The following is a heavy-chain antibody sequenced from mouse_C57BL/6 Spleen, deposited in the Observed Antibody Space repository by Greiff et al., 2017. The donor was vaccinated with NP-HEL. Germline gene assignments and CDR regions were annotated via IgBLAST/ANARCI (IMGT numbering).Heavy chain of an antibody. Sequence: EVKLVESGPGLVKPSQSLSLTCSVTGYSITSGYYWNWIRQFPGNKLEWMGYISYDGSNNYNPSLKNRISITRDTSKNQFFLKLNSVTTEDTATYYCARDLDGYRGYFDYWGQGTTLTVSS. CDR1: GYSITSGYY. CDR3: ARDLDGYRGYFDY. V-gene: IGHV3-6*01. J-gene: IGHJ2*01. CDR2: ISYDGSN. D-gene: IGHD2-3*01.